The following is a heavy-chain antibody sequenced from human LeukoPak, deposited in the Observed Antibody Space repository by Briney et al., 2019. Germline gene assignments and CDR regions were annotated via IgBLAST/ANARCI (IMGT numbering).Heavy chain of an antibody. D-gene: IGHD1-26*01. CDR1: GYTFTSYG. Sequence: ASVKVSCKASGYTFTSYGISWVRQAPGQGLEWMGWIGAYNGNTNYAQKLQGRVTMTTDISTSTAYMELRSLRSDDTAVYYCAREGSGSYPGGYYFDYWGQGTLVTVSS. CDR3: AREGSGSYPGGYYFDY. J-gene: IGHJ4*02. CDR2: IGAYNGNT. V-gene: IGHV1-18*01.